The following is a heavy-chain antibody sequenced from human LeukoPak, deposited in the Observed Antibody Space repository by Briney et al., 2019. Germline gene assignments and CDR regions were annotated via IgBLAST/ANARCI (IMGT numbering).Heavy chain of an antibody. D-gene: IGHD3-22*01. J-gene: IGHJ6*03. CDR3: ATSRITMIGDYMDF. Sequence: PGGSLRLSCVGSGFIFRNYPMYWVPQAPGMGREGVAVISYDGNNQYYADSVKGPFTLSSDNSKNTVYLPVISLRTEDTALYYCATSRITMIGDYMDFWGRGTAVTVSS. CDR1: GFIFRNYP. CDR2: ISYDGNNQ. V-gene: IGHV3-30*04.